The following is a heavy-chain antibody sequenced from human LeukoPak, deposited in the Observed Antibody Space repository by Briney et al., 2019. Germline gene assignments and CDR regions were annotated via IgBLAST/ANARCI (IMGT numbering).Heavy chain of an antibody. J-gene: IGHJ4*02. CDR2: INHSGST. CDR3: ARSRGRGYSYGSNYFDY. Sequence: GSLRLSCAASGFTFTNAWMTWIRQPPGKGLEWIGEINHSGSTNYNPSLKSRVTISVDTSKNQFSLKLSSVTAADTAVYYCARSRGRGYSYGSNYFDYWGQGTLVTVSS. D-gene: IGHD5-18*01. V-gene: IGHV4-34*01. CDR1: GFTFTNAW.